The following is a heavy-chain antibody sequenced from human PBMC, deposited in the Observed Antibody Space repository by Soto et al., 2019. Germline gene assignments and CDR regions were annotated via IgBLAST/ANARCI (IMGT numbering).Heavy chain of an antibody. CDR1: GFTFSSYG. CDR3: AKLAPRRHIQLNAFDI. V-gene: IGHV3-30*18. CDR2: ISYDGSNK. Sequence: QVQLVESGGGVVQPGRSLRLSCAASGFTFSSYGMHWVRQAPGKGLEWVAVISYDGSNKYYADSVKGRFTISRDNSKNTLYLQMNSLRAEDTAVYYCAKLAPRRHIQLNAFDIWGQGTMVTVSS. D-gene: IGHD5-18*01. J-gene: IGHJ3*02.